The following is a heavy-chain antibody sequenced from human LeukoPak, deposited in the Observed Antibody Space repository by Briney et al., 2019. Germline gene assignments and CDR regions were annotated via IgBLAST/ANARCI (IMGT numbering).Heavy chain of an antibody. D-gene: IGHD1-26*01. Sequence: GASVKVSCKASGYTFTGYYMHWVRQAPGQGLEWMGWINPNSGGTNYAQKFQGRVTMTRATYLSTAYMELSRLRSDDTAVYYCARVPQWDFDYWGQGTLVTVSS. J-gene: IGHJ4*02. CDR2: INPNSGGT. CDR3: ARVPQWDFDY. CDR1: GYTFTGYY. V-gene: IGHV1-2*02.